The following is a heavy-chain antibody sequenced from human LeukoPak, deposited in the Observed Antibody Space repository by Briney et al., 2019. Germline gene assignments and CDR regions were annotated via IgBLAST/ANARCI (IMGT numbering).Heavy chain of an antibody. V-gene: IGHV3-53*01. J-gene: IGHJ3*02. CDR1: GFIVSSNY. CDR2: IYSGGNT. Sequence: GGTLRLSCAASGFIVSSNYMSWVRQAPGKGLEWVSIIYSGGNTYYEDSVKGRFTISRDNSKNTLYLQMNSLRAEDTAVYYCARHLSGDDIWGQGTMVTVSS. CDR3: ARHLSGDDI. D-gene: IGHD4-17*01.